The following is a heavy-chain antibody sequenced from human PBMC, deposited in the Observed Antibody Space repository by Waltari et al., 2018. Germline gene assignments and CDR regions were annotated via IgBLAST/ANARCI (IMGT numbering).Heavy chain of an antibody. D-gene: IGHD5-12*01. J-gene: IGHJ4*02. V-gene: IGHV3-9*01. CDR2: SSWNSSSI. Sequence: EVQLVESGGGLVQPGRSLRLPCAASGFTFDDYAMHWVRQAPGKGREWVSGSSWNSSSIGYADSVKGRFTISRDNAKNSLYLQMNSLRAEDTALYYCAKDRNGYNEAYYFDYWGQGTLVTVSS. CDR3: AKDRNGYNEAYYFDY. CDR1: GFTFDDYA.